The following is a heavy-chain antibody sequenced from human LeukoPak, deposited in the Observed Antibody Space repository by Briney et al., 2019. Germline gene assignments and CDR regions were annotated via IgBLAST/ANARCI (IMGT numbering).Heavy chain of an antibody. J-gene: IGHJ4*02. V-gene: IGHV3-30*18. Sequence: GGSLRLSCAASGFTFSTYGMHWGRQAPGKGLEWVAVISYDGSNKYYADSVKGRFTISRDNSKNTLYLQMNSLRAEDTAVYYCAKDFGRLQWLLYYFDYWGQGTLVTVSS. CDR3: AKDFGRLQWLLYYFDY. CDR1: GFTFSTYG. D-gene: IGHD6-19*01. CDR2: ISYDGSNK.